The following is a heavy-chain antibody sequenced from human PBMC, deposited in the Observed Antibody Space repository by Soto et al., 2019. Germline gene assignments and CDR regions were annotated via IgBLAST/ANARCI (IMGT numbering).Heavy chain of an antibody. CDR1: GFSLRSYY. CDR3: AGHCSSTSCHWGIFDY. D-gene: IGHD2-2*01. V-gene: IGHV4-59*08. J-gene: IGHJ4*02. CDR2: IYYSGST. Sequence: SGTLSPTCTFSGFSLRSYYWGLVPPPPGKGLEWIGYIYYSGSTNYNPSLKSRVTISVDTSKNQFSLKLSSVTAADTAVYYCAGHCSSTSCHWGIFDYWGQGTLVTVSS.